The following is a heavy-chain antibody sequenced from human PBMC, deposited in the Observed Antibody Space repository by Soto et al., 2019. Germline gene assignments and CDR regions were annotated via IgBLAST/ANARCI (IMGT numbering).Heavy chain of an antibody. D-gene: IGHD7-27*01. CDR3: ARAPNWGNYYYMDV. J-gene: IGHJ6*03. V-gene: IGHV1-8*01. CDR2: MNPNSANT. Sequence: ASVKVSCKASGYTFTSYDINWVRQATGQGLEWMVWMNPNSANTGYAQKFQGRVSMTRNTSISTAYMELSSLRSEDTAVYYCARAPNWGNYYYMDVWGKGTTVTVSS. CDR1: GYTFTSYD.